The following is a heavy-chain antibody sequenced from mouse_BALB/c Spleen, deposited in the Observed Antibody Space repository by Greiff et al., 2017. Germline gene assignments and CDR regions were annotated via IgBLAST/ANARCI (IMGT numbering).Heavy chain of an antibody. Sequence: VQLQQSGAELAKPGASVKMSCKASGYTFTSYWMHWVKQRPGQGLEWIGYINPSTGYTEYNQKFKDKATLTADKSSSTAYMQLSSLTSEDSAVYYCAREGTWFAYWGQGTLVTVSA. CDR1: GYTFTSYW. J-gene: IGHJ3*01. CDR2: INPSTGYT. V-gene: IGHV1-7*01. CDR3: AREGTWFAY.